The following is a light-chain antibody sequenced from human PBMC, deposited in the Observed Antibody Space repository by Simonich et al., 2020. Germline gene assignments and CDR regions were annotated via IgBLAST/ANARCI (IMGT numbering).Light chain of an antibody. CDR1: QGISSY. J-gene: IGKJ4*01. Sequence: AIRMTQSPSSLSESTGERVTITWREGQGISSYLAWYQQKPGKAPKLLIYAASTLQRGVPSRFSGSGSGTDFTLTISCLQSEDFATYYCQQYYSYPPLTFGGGTKVEIK. CDR2: AAS. V-gene: IGKV1-8*01. CDR3: QQYYSYPPLT.